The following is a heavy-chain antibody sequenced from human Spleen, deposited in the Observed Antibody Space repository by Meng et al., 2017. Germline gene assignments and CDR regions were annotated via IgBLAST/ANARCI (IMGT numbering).Heavy chain of an antibody. CDR1: GFTFSSYW. J-gene: IGHJ4*02. CDR2: IKQDGSEK. V-gene: IGHV3-7*01. D-gene: IGHD3-10*01. Sequence: GESLKISCAASGFTFSSYWMSWVRQAPGEGLEWVANIKQDGSEKYYVDSVKGRFTISRDNAKNSLYLQMNRLRAEDTAVCYCARDIVAMVRGVIITYYFDYWGQGTLVTVSS. CDR3: ARDIVAMVRGVIITYYFDY.